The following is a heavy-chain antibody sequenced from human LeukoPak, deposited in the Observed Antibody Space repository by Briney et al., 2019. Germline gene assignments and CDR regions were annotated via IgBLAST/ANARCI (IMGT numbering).Heavy chain of an antibody. J-gene: IGHJ4*02. CDR2: INHSGST. CDR1: GGSFSGYY. D-gene: IGHD4-17*01. CDR3: ARGIMDYGDYYTLRPLGY. V-gene: IGHV4-34*01. Sequence: SETLSLTCAVYGGSFSGYYWSWIRQPPGNGLEWIGEINHSGSTNYNPSLKSRVTISVDTSKNQFSLKLSSVTAADTAVYYCARGIMDYGDYYTLRPLGYWGQGTLVTVSS.